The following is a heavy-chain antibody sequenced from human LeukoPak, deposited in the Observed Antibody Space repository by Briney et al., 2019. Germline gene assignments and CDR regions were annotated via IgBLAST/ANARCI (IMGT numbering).Heavy chain of an antibody. D-gene: IGHD3-3*01. CDR1: GYTFTSYG. CDR2: ISAYNGNT. Sequence: ASVKVSCKASGYTFTSYGISWVRQAPGQGLEWMGWISAYNGNTNYAQKLQGRVTMTTDTSTSTAYMELRSLRSDDTAVYYCARPNLDFWSGYFYYYGMDVWGQGTTVTVSS. J-gene: IGHJ6*02. CDR3: ARPNLDFWSGYFYYYGMDV. V-gene: IGHV1-18*01.